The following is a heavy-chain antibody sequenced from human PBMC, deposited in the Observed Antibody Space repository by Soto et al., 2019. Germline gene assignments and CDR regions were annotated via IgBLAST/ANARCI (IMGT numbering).Heavy chain of an antibody. J-gene: IGHJ4*02. D-gene: IGHD6-19*01. Sequence: EVQLLESGGGLVQPGGSLRLSCAASGFTFSSYAMSWVRQAPGKGLEWDSTISGSGGSTYYADSVKGRFTISRDNSKNTLYLQMNSLRAEDTAVYYCARRTSGWYLDYWGQGTLVTVSS. CDR3: ARRTSGWYLDY. CDR1: GFTFSSYA. CDR2: ISGSGGST. V-gene: IGHV3-23*01.